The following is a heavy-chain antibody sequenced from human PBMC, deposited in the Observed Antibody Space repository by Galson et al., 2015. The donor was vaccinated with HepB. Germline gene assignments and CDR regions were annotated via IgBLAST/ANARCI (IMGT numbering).Heavy chain of an antibody. J-gene: IGHJ4*02. Sequence: CAISGDSVSSNSAARDWIRQSPSRGLEWLGRTYYRSKWYNDYAVSVKSRITINPDTSKNQFSLQLNSVTPEDTAVYYCARDLAVAGFDFDYWGQGTLVTVSS. D-gene: IGHD6-19*01. CDR1: GDSVSSNSAA. V-gene: IGHV6-1*01. CDR3: ARDLAVAGFDFDY. CDR2: TYYRSKWYN.